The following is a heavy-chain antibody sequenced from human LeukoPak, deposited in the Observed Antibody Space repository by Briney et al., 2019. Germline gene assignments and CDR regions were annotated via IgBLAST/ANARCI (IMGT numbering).Heavy chain of an antibody. CDR1: GFTFSSFG. CDR2: IWYDGSNK. V-gene: IGHV3-33*01. Sequence: GGSLRLSCEASGFTFSSFGMHWVRQAPGKGLEWVAVIWYDGSNKYYADSVKGRFTISRDNAKNSLYLQMNSLRAEDTAVYYCARVATICCDGMDVWGQGTTVTVSS. J-gene: IGHJ6*02. D-gene: IGHD5-24*01. CDR3: ARVATICCDGMDV.